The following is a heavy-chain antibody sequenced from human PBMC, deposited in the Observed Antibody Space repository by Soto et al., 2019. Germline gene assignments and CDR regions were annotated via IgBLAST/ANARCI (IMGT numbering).Heavy chain of an antibody. CDR2: ISYDGSNK. J-gene: IGHJ3*02. V-gene: IGHV3-30-3*01. D-gene: IGHD1-26*01. Sequence: QVQLVESGGGVVQPGRSLRLSCAASGFTFSSYAMHWVRQAPGKGLEWVAVISYDGSNKYYADSVKGRFTISRHNSKNTLYLQMTSLRAEDTAVYYCARSGARGSLDIWGQGTMVTVSS. CDR3: ARSGARGSLDI. CDR1: GFTFSSYA.